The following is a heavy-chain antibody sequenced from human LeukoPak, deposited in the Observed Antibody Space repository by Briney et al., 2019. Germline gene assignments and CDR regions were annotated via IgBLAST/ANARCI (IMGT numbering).Heavy chain of an antibody. Sequence: PGGSLTLSCAASGFSFSTFAMHWARQAPGKGLEWVAVVSSDGSNKYTADSVKGRFTISRDNSKNTLYLQMNSLRVEDTAVYYCSKGQWLVEQTFDYWGQGTLVTVSS. CDR3: SKGQWLVEQTFDY. CDR2: VSSDGSNK. CDR1: GFSFSTFA. J-gene: IGHJ4*02. D-gene: IGHD6-19*01. V-gene: IGHV3-30-3*01.